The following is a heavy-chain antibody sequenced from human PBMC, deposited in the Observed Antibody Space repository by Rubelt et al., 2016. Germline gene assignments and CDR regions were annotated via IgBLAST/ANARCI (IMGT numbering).Heavy chain of an antibody. Sequence: QITLKESGPTLVKPTQTLTLTCTCSGFSLSTNGMGVGWIRQPPGKALEWLGIFYYDDDKRYSPSLKSRLTLPKDTSQNTVVLNMTNMDPVDTATYYCAHRRLGSGWQYKYFAPGGQGTLVTVSS. J-gene: IGHJ5*02. CDR1: GFSLSTNGMG. D-gene: IGHD6-25*01. CDR3: AHRRLGSGWQYKYFAP. V-gene: IGHV2-5*02. CDR2: FYYDDDK.